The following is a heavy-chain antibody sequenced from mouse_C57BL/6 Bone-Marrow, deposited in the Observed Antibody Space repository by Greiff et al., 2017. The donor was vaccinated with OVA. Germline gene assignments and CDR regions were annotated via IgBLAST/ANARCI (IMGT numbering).Heavy chain of an antibody. CDR2: FYPGDGDT. CDR3: ARKGASYYSTPFDY. V-gene: IGHV1-82*01. D-gene: IGHD2-5*01. J-gene: IGHJ2*01. Sequence: QVQLKESGPELVKPGASVKISCKASGYAFSSSWMNWVKQRPGKGLEWIGRFYPGDGDTNYNGKFKGKATLTADKSSSTDYMQRSSLTAEDSAVYVSARKGASYYSTPFDYWGQGTTLTVSS. CDR1: GYAFSSSW.